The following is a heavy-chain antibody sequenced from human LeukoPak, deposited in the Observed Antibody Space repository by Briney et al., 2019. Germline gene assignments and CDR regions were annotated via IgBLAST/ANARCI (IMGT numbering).Heavy chain of an antibody. CDR3: ARTYYYDSGSYYDDY. Sequence: GGSLRLSCATSGFTFSNHWMTWLRQAPGKGPECLGNINQDASAKFYVDSVRGRFTISRDNAKNLLHLQMNSLRAEDTAVYYCARTYYYDSGSYYDDYWGQGTLVTVSS. J-gene: IGHJ4*02. CDR2: INQDASAK. D-gene: IGHD3-10*01. V-gene: IGHV3-7*01. CDR1: GFTFSNHW.